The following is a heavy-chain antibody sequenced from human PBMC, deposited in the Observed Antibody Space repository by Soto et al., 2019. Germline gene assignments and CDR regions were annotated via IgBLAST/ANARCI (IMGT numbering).Heavy chain of an antibody. CDR3: AYSTGWYRHDV. D-gene: IGHD6-19*01. CDR1: GDSISNSRW. CDR2: IFHSGDT. V-gene: IGHV4-4*02. J-gene: IGHJ3*01. Sequence: QVQLQESGPGLVKPSGTLSLTCAVSGDSISNSRWWTWVRQPPGKGLEWIGDIFHSGDTNYNPSLTRRVFISVDKSQNHFSLKVSSVTAADTAVYYCAYSTGWYRHDVWGQGTLVTVSS.